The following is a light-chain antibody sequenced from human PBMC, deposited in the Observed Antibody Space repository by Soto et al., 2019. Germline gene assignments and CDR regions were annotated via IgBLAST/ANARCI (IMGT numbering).Light chain of an antibody. J-gene: IGKJ3*01. V-gene: IGKV1D-13*01. Sequence: PSSLSASVGDRVTITCLASQAISSALAWYQQKPGKPPKLLIYDASTLQSGVPSRFSGTASGTDFTLTINSLQPEDFATYYCQQFNNWPVTFGPGTKVDIK. CDR1: QAISSA. CDR3: QQFNNWPVT. CDR2: DAS.